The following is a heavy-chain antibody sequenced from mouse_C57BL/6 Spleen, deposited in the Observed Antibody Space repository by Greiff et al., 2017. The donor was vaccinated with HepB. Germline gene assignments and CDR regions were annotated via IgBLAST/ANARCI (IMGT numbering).Heavy chain of an antibody. CDR2: ISSGGDYI. J-gene: IGHJ2*01. CDR3: TRGGSTMVFDY. V-gene: IGHV5-9-1*02. D-gene: IGHD2-1*01. CDR1: GFTFSSYA. Sequence: EVKLVESGEGLVKPGGSLKLSCAASGFTFSSYAMSWVRQTPEKRLEWVAYISSGGDYIYYADTVKGRFTISRDNARNTLYLQMSSLKSEDTAMYYCTRGGSTMVFDYWGQGTTLTVSS.